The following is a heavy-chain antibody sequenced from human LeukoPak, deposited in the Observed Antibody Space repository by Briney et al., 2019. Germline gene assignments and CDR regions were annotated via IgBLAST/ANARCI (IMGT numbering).Heavy chain of an antibody. CDR2: INPSGGST. Sequence: ASVKVSCKASGYTFTSYYMHWVRQAPGQGLEWMGIINPSGGSTSYAQKFQGRVTMTRDMSTSTVYMELSSLRPEDTAVYYCASAEGTGYCSGGSCYAGWFDPWGQGTLVTVSS. V-gene: IGHV1-46*01. CDR1: GYTFTSYY. J-gene: IGHJ5*02. CDR3: ASAEGTGYCSGGSCYAGWFDP. D-gene: IGHD2-15*01.